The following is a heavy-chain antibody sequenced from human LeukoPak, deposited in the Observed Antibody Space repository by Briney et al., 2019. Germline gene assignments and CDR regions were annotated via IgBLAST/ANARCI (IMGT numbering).Heavy chain of an antibody. CDR1: GYSISSGYY. D-gene: IGHD5/OR15-5a*01. V-gene: IGHV4-38-2*02. CDR3: ARELGYGVHDY. CDR2: IYHSGST. Sequence: SETLSLTCVVSGYSISSGYYWGWIRQPPGKGLEWIGSIYHSGSTYYRPSLKSRLTISVDASKNQFSLKLSSVTAADTAIYYCARELGYGVHDYWGQGTLVTVSS. J-gene: IGHJ4*02.